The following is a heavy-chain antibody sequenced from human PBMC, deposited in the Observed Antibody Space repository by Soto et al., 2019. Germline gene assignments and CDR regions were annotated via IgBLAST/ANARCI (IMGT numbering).Heavy chain of an antibody. CDR3: AKYGIANNGVWEEFDM. V-gene: IGHV3-23*01. CDR2: LVGSGDDI. D-gene: IGHD2-8*01. J-gene: IGHJ3*02. CDR1: GFTFRAYA. Sequence: EVQLLESGGGLVQPGGSLRLSCAASGFTFRAYAMSWVRQAPGKGLQWVSGLVGSGDDIYYADSVRGRFTVSRDNSKNILYLQMNSLRVEDTAVYYCAKYGIANNGVWEEFDMCGHGTKVTVSS.